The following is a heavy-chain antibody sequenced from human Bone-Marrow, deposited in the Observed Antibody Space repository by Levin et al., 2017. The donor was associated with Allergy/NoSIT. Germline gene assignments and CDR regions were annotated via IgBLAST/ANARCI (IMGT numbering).Heavy chain of an antibody. V-gene: IGHV5-51*01. CDR1: GYSFTNFW. CDR3: GRHRVGRDGYMFDY. J-gene: IGHJ4*02. D-gene: IGHD5-24*01. CDR2: IYPSDSDT. Sequence: GESLKISCKASGYSFTNFWIGWVRQMPGKGLEWMGVIYPSDSDTTYSPAFQGQVTISVDKSISTAYLQWSGLKAADTAIDYCGRHRVGRDGYMFDYWGQGTLVTVSS.